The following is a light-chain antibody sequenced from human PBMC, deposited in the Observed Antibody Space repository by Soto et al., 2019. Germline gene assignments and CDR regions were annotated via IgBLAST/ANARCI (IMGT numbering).Light chain of an antibody. CDR2: EVS. V-gene: IGLV2-14*01. Sequence: QSALTQPASVSGSPGQSITISCTGSSNDVGGYNYVSWYQQHPGQAPKLIIYEVSDRPSGVSPRFSGSKSGNTASLTISGLQVEDEADYFCTSYAGSDNYVLFGGGTKLTVL. J-gene: IGLJ3*02. CDR3: TSYAGSDNYVL. CDR1: SNDVGGYNY.